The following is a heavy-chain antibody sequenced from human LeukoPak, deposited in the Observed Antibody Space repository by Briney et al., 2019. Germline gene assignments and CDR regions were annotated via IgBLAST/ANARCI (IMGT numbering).Heavy chain of an antibody. D-gene: IGHD3-3*01. CDR3: AKASRGSSITIFGVVIGVDY. V-gene: IGHV3-23*01. Sequence: PGGSLRLSRAASGFTFSSYAMSWVRQAPGKGLEWVSAISGSGGSTYYADSVKGRFTISRDNSKNTLYLQMNSLRAEDTAVYYCAKASRGSSITIFGVVIGVDYWGQGTLVTVSS. CDR1: GFTFSSYA. J-gene: IGHJ4*02. CDR2: ISGSGGST.